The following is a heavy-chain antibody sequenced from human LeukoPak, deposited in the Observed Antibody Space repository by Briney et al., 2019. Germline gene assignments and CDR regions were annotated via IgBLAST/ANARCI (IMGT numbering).Heavy chain of an antibody. Sequence: SETLSLTCAVYGGSFSGYYWSWIRQPPGKGLEWIGEINHSGSTNYNPSLKSRVTISVDTSKNQFSLKLSSVTAADTAVYYCARERWGSYSFDYWGQGTLVTVSS. CDR2: INHSGST. CDR1: GGSFSGYY. V-gene: IGHV4-34*01. D-gene: IGHD3-16*01. J-gene: IGHJ4*02. CDR3: ARERWGSYSFDY.